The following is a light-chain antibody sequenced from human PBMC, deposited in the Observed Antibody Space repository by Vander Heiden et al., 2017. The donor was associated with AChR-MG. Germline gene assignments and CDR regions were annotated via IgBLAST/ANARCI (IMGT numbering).Light chain of an antibody. CDR1: SSDVGTYHY. Sequence: QSALTQPASVSGSPGQSITISCTGTSSDVGTYHYVSWYQQHPGKAPKLMIYDVSNRPSGVSNRFSGSKSGNTASLTISGLQAEDVADYFCSSYTPTSTLVFGGGTKLTVL. J-gene: IGLJ3*02. CDR2: DVS. V-gene: IGLV2-14*03. CDR3: SSYTPTSTLV.